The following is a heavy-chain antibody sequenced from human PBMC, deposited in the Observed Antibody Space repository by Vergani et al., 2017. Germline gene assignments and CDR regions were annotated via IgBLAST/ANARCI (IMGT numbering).Heavy chain of an antibody. CDR3: ARDSRFLSFPYYYYYMDV. V-gene: IGHV4-31*03. CDR1: GGSISSGGHY. CDR2: IYYSGST. J-gene: IGHJ6*03. D-gene: IGHD3-10*01. Sequence: QVQLQVSGPGLVKPSQTLSLTCTVSGGSISSGGHYWSWIRQHPGKGLEWIGYIYYSGSTYYNPSLKSRVTISVDTSKNQFSLKLSSVTAADTAVYYCARDSRFLSFPYYYYYMDVWGKGTTVTVSS.